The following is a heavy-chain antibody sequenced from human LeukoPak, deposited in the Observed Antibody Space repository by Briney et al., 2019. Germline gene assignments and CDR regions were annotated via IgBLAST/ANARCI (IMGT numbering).Heavy chain of an antibody. J-gene: IGHJ4*02. CDR3: ARAHRDTAMVPFDY. CDR1: GYTFTSYD. CDR2: ISAYNGNT. V-gene: IGHV1-18*01. D-gene: IGHD5-18*01. Sequence: ASVKVSCKASGYTFTSYDINWVRQATGQGLEWMGWISAYNGNTNYAQKLQGRVTMTTDTSTSTAYMELRSLRSDDTAVYYCARAHRDTAMVPFDYWGQGTLVTVSS.